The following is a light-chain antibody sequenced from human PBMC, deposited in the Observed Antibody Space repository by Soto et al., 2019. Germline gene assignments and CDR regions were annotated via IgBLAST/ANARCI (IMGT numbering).Light chain of an antibody. CDR1: SSDVGGYNY. Sequence: QSALTQPPSASGSPGQSVTISCTGTSSDVGGYNYVSWYQQHPGKAPKLMIYEVSKRPSGVPDRFSGSKSGNTASLTVSGLQAEDEADYYCSSQAGSKRVFGTGTKVTV. V-gene: IGLV2-8*01. CDR3: SSQAGSKRV. J-gene: IGLJ1*01. CDR2: EVS.